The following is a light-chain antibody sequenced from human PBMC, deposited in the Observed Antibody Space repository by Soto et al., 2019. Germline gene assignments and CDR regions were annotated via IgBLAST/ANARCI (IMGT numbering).Light chain of an antibody. CDR3: QHYNSYSEA. CDR1: QTISSW. Sequence: DTPMTPSPSALSGSEEDRVTITRRASQTISSWLAWYQQKPGKAPKLLIYKASTLKSGVPSRFSGSGSGTEFTLTISSLQPDDFATYYCQHYNSYSEAFGQGTKVDI. CDR2: KAS. V-gene: IGKV1-5*03. J-gene: IGKJ1*01.